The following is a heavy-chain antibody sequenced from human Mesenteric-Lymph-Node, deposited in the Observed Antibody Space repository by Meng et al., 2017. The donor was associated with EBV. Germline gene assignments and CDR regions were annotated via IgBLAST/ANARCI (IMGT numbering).Heavy chain of an antibody. CDR1: GYTFSSYS. J-gene: IGHJ5*02. Sequence: QVERVQAGAEVKKPGASVTVSRKAFGYTFSSYSITWVRQAPGPGLEWMGWISVHTGNTNYAQKLQDRVTMTTDTSTNTAYMELRSLRSDDTAVYFCARVADHYGSGSYDTWGQGTLVTVSS. V-gene: IGHV1-18*01. CDR3: ARVADHYGSGSYDT. D-gene: IGHD3-10*01. CDR2: ISVHTGNT.